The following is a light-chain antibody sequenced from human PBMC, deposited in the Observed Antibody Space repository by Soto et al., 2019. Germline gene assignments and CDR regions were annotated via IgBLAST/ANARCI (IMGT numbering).Light chain of an antibody. J-gene: IGKJ4*01. V-gene: IGKV3-11*01. CDR1: QSVSRY. Sequence: EIVLTQSPATVSLSPGDTATLSCRASQSVSRYLAWYQQRPGQAPRLLIYDSSNRATGIPARFIGSGSGTDFTLTISNLEPEDFAVYYCQQRDDWPPRITFGGGTKAEIK. CDR2: DSS. CDR3: QQRDDWPPRIT.